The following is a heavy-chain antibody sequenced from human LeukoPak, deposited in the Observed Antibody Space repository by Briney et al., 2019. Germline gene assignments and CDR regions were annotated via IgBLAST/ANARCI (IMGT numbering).Heavy chain of an antibody. CDR3: ARDYYDSSGSIYNWFDP. CDR2: IYYSGST. D-gene: IGHD3-22*01. V-gene: IGHV4-31*03. J-gene: IGHJ5*02. Sequence: PSETLSLTCTVSGGSISSGGHYWSWIRQRPGMGLEWLGYIYYSGSTYYNPSLKSRVSISLDTSKNQLSLKLSSVTAADTAVYYCARDYYDSSGSIYNWFDPWGQGTLVTVSS. CDR1: GGSISSGGHY.